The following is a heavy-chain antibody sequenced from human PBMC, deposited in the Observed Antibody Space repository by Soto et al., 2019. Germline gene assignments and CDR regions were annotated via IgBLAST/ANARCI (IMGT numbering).Heavy chain of an antibody. J-gene: IGHJ3*01. Sequence: ASVKVSCKASGGTFSSYAISWVRQAPGQGLEWMGGIIPIFGTANYAQKFQGRVTITADESTSTAYMELSSLRSEDTAVYYCARVGRCSITSFGVARYAFDFWGQGTIVTVSS. D-gene: IGHD3-3*01. V-gene: IGHV1-69*13. CDR3: ARVGRCSITSFGVARYAFDF. CDR1: GGTFSSYA. CDR2: IIPIFGTA.